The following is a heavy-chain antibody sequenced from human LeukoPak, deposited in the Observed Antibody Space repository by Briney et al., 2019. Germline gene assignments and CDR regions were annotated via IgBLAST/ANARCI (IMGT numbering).Heavy chain of an antibody. V-gene: IGHV3-23*01. CDR3: AKGDSSGLEYLARFDY. Sequence: PGGSLRLSCSASGFTFGNFATSWVRQAPGKGLEWVAGMGGDGAITSYSDAVKGRFAISRDNSKNTLFLQMNRLGAEDTAVYYCAKGDSSGLEYLARFDYWGQGTLVTVSS. CDR2: MGGDGAIT. CDR1: GFTFGNFA. J-gene: IGHJ4*02. D-gene: IGHD3-22*01.